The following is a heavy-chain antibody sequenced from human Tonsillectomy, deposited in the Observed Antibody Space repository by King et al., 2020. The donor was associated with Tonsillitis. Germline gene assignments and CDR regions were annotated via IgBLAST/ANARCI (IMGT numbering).Heavy chain of an antibody. J-gene: IGHJ2*01. CDR2: IYHSGST. V-gene: IGHV4-38-2*02. CDR3: ARDPQYYCSGGPCHPGWYFDL. D-gene: IGHD2-15*01. CDR1: GYSISSGYY. Sequence: VQLQESGPGLVKPSETLSLTCAVSGYSISSGYYWGWIRQPPGKGLEWIGSIYHSGSTYYNPSLKSRVTISVDTSKNQFSLKLSSVTAADTAVYYCARDPQYYCSGGPCHPGWYFDLGGRGTLVTVSS.